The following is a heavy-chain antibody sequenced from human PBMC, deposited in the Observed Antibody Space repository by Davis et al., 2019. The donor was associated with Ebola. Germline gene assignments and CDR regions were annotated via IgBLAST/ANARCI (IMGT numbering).Heavy chain of an antibody. J-gene: IGHJ4*02. CDR2: ISWISGSI. CDR1: GFTFAAYA. Sequence: GGSLRLSCAASGFTFAAYAMHWVRPAPGKGLEWVSGISWISGSIGYADSVKRRITTSRDNAKNSLYLQMTSLRDEDTAVYYCARATPTYYYDSSGYYTYYYFDYWGQGTLVTVSS. D-gene: IGHD3-22*01. CDR3: ARATPTYYYDSSGYYTYYYFDY. V-gene: IGHV3-9*01.